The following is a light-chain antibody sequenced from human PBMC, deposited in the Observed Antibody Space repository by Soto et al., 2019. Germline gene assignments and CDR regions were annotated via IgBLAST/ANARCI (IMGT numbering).Light chain of an antibody. CDR2: DAS. V-gene: IGKV3-11*01. CDR3: QQRSKWPPEVT. J-gene: IGKJ5*01. CDR1: QSVSSY. Sequence: EIELTQSPATLSLSPGERATLSCRASQSVSSYLAWYQQKPGQAPRLLIYDASNRATGISARFSGSGSGTDFTLTISSLEPEDFAVSYCQQRSKWPPEVTFGQGTRLEIK.